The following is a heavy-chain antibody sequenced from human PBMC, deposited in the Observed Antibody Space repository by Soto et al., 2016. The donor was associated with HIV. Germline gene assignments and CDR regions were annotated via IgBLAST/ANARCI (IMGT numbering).Heavy chain of an antibody. Sequence: EVQLVESGGGLVQPGRSLRLSCAASGFTFDDYAMHWVRQAPGKGLEWVSGISWNSGSIGYADSVKGRFTISRDNAKNSLYLQMNSLRAEDMALYYCAKDVGSSGRWNYFDYWGQGTLVTVSS. CDR1: GFTFDDYA. D-gene: IGHD6-19*01. CDR3: AKDVGSSGRWNYFDY. V-gene: IGHV3-9*03. CDR2: ISWNSGSI. J-gene: IGHJ4*02.